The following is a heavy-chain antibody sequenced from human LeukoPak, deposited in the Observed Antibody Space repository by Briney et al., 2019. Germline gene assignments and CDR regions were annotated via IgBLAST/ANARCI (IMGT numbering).Heavy chain of an antibody. D-gene: IGHD1-14*01. Sequence: PGGSLRLSCAASGFTVITNDMTSVRQAPGKGLEWVSVLDSDGNTKYADPVQGRFTISRDNSRNTLYLEMNSLSPDDAAVYYCARGVEPLAANTLAYWGQGTLVTVSS. J-gene: IGHJ4*02. V-gene: IGHV3-53*01. CDR2: LDSDGNT. CDR1: GFTVITND. CDR3: ARGVEPLAANTLAY.